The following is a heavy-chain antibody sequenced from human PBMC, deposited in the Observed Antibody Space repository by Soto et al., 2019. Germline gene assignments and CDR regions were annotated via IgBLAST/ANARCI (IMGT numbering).Heavy chain of an antibody. V-gene: IGHV1-18*01. D-gene: IGHD6-6*01. Sequence: ASVKVSCKASGYTFTSYGISWVRQAPGQGLEWMGWISAYNGNTNYAQKLQGRVTMTTDTSTSTAYMELRSLRSDDTAVYYCARAAEYSSSLAFYFYSGLDVWGQGTTVTVSS. CDR2: ISAYNGNT. CDR1: GYTFTSYG. CDR3: ARAAEYSSSLAFYFYSGLDV. J-gene: IGHJ6*02.